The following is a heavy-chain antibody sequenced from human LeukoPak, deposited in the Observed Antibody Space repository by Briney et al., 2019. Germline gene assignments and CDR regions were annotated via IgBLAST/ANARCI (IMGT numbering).Heavy chain of an antibody. Sequence: PSETVSLTCTVSGGSISPYYWSWLRQPPGKGLEGFGYMYYSGRTNYNPSLKRRVTISVGTSKNQFSLKLSSVTAADTAVYYCARSSGYYWYFDLWGRGTLVTVSS. V-gene: IGHV4-59*01. CDR2: MYYSGRT. J-gene: IGHJ2*01. D-gene: IGHD3-22*01. CDR1: GGSISPYY. CDR3: ARSSGYYWYFDL.